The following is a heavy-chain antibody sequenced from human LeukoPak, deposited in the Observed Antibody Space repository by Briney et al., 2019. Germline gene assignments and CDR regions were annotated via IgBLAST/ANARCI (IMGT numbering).Heavy chain of an antibody. CDR2: ISSSGSTI. CDR1: GFTFSRNW. CDR3: AREGGHEFDY. J-gene: IGHJ4*02. V-gene: IGHV3-48*03. Sequence: GGSLRLSCAASGFTFSRNWMHWVRQAPGKGLEWVSYISSSGSTIYYADSVKGRFTISRDNAKNSLYLQMNSLRVEDTAVYYCAREGGHEFDYWGQGTLVTVSS. D-gene: IGHD2-15*01.